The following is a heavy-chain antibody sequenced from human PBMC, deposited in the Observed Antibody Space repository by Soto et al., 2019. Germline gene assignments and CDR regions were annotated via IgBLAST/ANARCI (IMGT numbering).Heavy chain of an antibody. CDR2: IYYSGRT. CDR1: GGSISSYY. CDR3: ARVRGYYDSSGYYGNWCDP. V-gene: IGHV4-59*01. Sequence: KPSETLSLTCTVSGGSISSYYWSWIRQPPGKGLEWIGYIYYSGRTNYNPSLKSRVTISVDTSKNQFSLNLSSVTAADTAVYYCARVRGYYDSSGYYGNWCDPGGQGTRVPAPQ. J-gene: IGHJ5*02. D-gene: IGHD3-22*01.